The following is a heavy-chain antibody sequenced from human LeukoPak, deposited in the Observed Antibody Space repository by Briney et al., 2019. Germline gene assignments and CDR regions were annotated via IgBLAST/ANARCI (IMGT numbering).Heavy chain of an antibody. D-gene: IGHD6-13*01. Sequence: ASVKVSCKASGYTFTRYYMLWVRQAPGQGLEWMGWINPNSGGTNYAQKFHGRVTMTRDTSISTAYMELSRLRSDDTAVYYCARDGRRYSSSWYDYWGQGTLVTVSS. CDR2: INPNSGGT. J-gene: IGHJ4*02. V-gene: IGHV1-2*02. CDR3: ARDGRRYSSSWYDY. CDR1: GYTFTRYY.